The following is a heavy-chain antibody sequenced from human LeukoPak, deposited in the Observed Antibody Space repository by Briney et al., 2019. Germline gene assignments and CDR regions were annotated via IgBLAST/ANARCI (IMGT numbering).Heavy chain of an antibody. CDR1: VFTFSSYW. J-gene: IGHJ4*02. V-gene: IGHV3-74*01. D-gene: IGHD3-16*01. Sequence: GGSLRLSFAAPVFTFSSYWMHWVRQAPGKGLVWVSRINSDGSSTSYADSVKGRFTISRDNAKNTLYLQMNSLRAEDTAVYYCARGGYYFDYWGQGTLVTVSS. CDR2: INSDGSST. CDR3: ARGGYYFDY.